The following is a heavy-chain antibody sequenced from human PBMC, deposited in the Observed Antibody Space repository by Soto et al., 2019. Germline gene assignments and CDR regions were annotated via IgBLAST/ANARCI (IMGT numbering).Heavy chain of an antibody. CDR2: INHSGST. J-gene: IGHJ5*02. Sequence: PSETLSLTCAVYGGSFSGYYWSWIRQPPGKGLEWIGEINHSGSTNYNPSLKSRVTISVDTSKNQFSLKLSSVTAADTAVYYCARVNWVVVPADNWFDPCGQGTLVTXSS. D-gene: IGHD2-2*01. V-gene: IGHV4-34*01. CDR1: GGSFSGYY. CDR3: ARVNWVVVPADNWFDP.